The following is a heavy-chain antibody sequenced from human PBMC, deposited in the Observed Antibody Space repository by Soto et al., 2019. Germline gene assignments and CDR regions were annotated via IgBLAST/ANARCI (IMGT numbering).Heavy chain of an antibody. CDR2: ISAYNGNT. V-gene: IGHV1-18*01. J-gene: IGHJ4*02. CDR3: ARGSPIAARPMPLDY. CDR1: GYTFTSYG. D-gene: IGHD6-6*01. Sequence: GASVKVSCKASGYTFTSYGISWVRQAPGQGLEWMGWISAYNGNTNYAQKLQGRVTMTTDTSTSTAYMELRSLRSDDTAVYYCARGSPIAARPMPLDYWGQGTLVTVSS.